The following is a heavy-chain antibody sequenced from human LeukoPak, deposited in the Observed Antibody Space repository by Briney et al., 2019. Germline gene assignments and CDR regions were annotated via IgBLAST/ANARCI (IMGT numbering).Heavy chain of an antibody. J-gene: IGHJ4*02. CDR1: GGSFSGYY. V-gene: IGHV4-34*01. CDR2: XXXSGST. CDR3: ARGRPWLTTVTIPGSFDY. Sequence: SETLSLTCAVYGGSFSGYYWSWIRQPPGKGXXXXXXXXXSGSTNYNPSLKSRVTISVDTSKNQFSLKLGSVTAADTAVYYCARGRPWLTTVTIPGSFDYWGQGTLVTVSS. D-gene: IGHD4-17*01.